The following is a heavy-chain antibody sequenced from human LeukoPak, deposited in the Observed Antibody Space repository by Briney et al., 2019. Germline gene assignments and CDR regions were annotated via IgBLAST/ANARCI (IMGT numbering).Heavy chain of an antibody. CDR3: ARGDGYNYWEY. V-gene: IGHV3-53*01. J-gene: IGHJ4*02. D-gene: IGHD5-24*01. Sequence: GGSLRLSCAASGFTVSSNHMSWVRQAPGKGLEWVSVFYNGGSTNYADSVKGRFTISGDNSKNTLYLQMNSLRAEDTAVYYCARGDGYNYWEYWGQGTLVTVSS. CDR2: FYNGGST. CDR1: GFTVSSNH.